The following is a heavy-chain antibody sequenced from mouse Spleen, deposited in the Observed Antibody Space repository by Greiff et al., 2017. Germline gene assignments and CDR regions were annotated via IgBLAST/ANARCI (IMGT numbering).Heavy chain of an antibody. J-gene: IGHJ1*01. CDR1: GYTFTDYN. CDR2: INPNNGGT. V-gene: IGHV1-22*01. CDR3: AREGYDVGWYFDV. D-gene: IGHD2-2*01. Sequence: VQLKQSGPELVKPGASVKMSCKASGYTFTDYNMHWVKQSHGKSLEWIGYINPNNGGTSYNQKFKGKATLTVNKSSSTAYMELRSLTSEDSAVYYCAREGYDVGWYFDVWGAGTTVTVSS.